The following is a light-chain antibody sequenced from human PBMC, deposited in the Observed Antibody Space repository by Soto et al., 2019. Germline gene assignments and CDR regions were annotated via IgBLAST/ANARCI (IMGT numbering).Light chain of an antibody. V-gene: IGKV1-12*01. Sequence: DIQMTQSPSFLSASVGDRVTITCRASQAISNYLNWYQQRPGKAPNLLIFGAKTLQSGVPSRFSGSGSGTDFTLTISSLQPEDFATYYCQHADSFPLITFGQGTKV. J-gene: IGKJ1*01. CDR3: QHADSFPLIT. CDR1: QAISNY. CDR2: GAK.